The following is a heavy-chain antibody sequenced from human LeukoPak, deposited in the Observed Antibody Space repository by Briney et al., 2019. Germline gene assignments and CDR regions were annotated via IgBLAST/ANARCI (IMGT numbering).Heavy chain of an antibody. D-gene: IGHD6-19*01. CDR3: ARESLQAVASEGSWFDP. J-gene: IGHJ5*02. V-gene: IGHV3-20*04. CDR2: INWNGGST. CDR1: GFTFDDYG. Sequence: GGSLRLSCAASGFTFDDYGMSWVRQAPGKGLEWVSGINWNGGSTGYADSVKGRFTISRDNAKNSLYLQMNSLRAEDTALYYCARESLQAVASEGSWFDPWGQGTLVTVSS.